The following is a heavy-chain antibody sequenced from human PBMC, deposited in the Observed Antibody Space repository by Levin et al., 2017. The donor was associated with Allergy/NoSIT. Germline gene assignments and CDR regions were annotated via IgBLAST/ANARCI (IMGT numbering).Heavy chain of an antibody. CDR2: ISDSGGST. V-gene: IGHV3-23*01. CDR1: GFTFSSYA. Sequence: GESLKISCAASGFTFSSYAMSWVRQAPGKGLEWVSAISDSGGSTNYADSVKGRFTISRDNSKNTLYLQMNSLRAEDTALYYCAKPIAYLISSGWSNYFDCWGQGTLVTVSS. J-gene: IGHJ4*02. CDR3: AKPIAYLISSGWSNYFDC. D-gene: IGHD6-19*01.